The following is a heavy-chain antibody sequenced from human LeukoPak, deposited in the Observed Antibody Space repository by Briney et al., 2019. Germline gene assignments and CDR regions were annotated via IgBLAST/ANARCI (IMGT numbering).Heavy chain of an antibody. Sequence: GGSLRLSCAASGFTFSSYTMNWVRQAPGKGLEWVSSISSSSYYIYYADSVKGRFTISRDNAKNSVYLQMNSLRAGDTAVYYCVRVGDYYDSGGYQGFDYWGQGTLVTVSS. D-gene: IGHD3-22*01. J-gene: IGHJ4*02. V-gene: IGHV3-21*01. CDR2: ISSSSYYI. CDR3: VRVGDYYDSGGYQGFDY. CDR1: GFTFSSYT.